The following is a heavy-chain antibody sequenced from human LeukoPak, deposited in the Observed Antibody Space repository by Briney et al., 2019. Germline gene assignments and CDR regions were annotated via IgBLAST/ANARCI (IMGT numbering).Heavy chain of an antibody. Sequence: GGSLRLSCAASGFTFSSYWMSWVRQAPGKGLEWEANIKQDGSEKYYVDSVKGRFTISRDNAKNSLYLQMNSLRAEDTAVYYCASFLWDYGAVGAFDIWGQGTMVTVSS. CDR3: ASFLWDYGAVGAFDI. CDR2: IKQDGSEK. J-gene: IGHJ3*02. D-gene: IGHD4-17*01. CDR1: GFTFSSYW. V-gene: IGHV3-7*01.